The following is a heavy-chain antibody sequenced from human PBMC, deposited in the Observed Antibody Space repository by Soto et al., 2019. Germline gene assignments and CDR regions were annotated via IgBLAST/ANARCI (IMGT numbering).Heavy chain of an antibody. CDR1: GVSLSTSGVG. V-gene: IGHV2-5*01. CDR3: AHTAGIVGATTLHFAY. D-gene: IGHD1-26*01. CDR2: IYWNDDK. Sequence: QITLKESGPTLVKPTQTLTLTCTFSGVSLSTSGVGVGWIRQPPGKALEWLALIYWNDDKRYSPSLKSRLTITKDTSKNQVVLTMTNMDPVDTATYYCAHTAGIVGATTLHFAYWGQGTLVTVSS. J-gene: IGHJ4*02.